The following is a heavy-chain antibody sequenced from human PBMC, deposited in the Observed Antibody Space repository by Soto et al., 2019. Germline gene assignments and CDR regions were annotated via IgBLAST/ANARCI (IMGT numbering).Heavy chain of an antibody. CDR2: IFSSGST. CDR3: ARGYRPCGNSSSWVLDD. D-gene: IGHD6-13*01. J-gene: IGHJ4*02. Sequence: QVQLQESRPGLVKPSQTLSLICSVSGGSINSGGYYWNWIRQHPGKGLEWIGYIFSSGSTYYNPFLRSRVTTSGVTCDNQCSLTLSPVTAADPAVYFCARGYRPCGNSSSWVLDDWAQGTLVNVS. CDR1: GGSINSGGYY. V-gene: IGHV4-31*03.